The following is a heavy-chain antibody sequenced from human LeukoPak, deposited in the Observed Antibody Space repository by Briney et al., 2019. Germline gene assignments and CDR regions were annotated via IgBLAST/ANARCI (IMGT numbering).Heavy chain of an antibody. J-gene: IGHJ4*02. D-gene: IGHD3-9*01. CDR2: ISGSGGSP. CDR3: AKDINDILTGYYYY. Sequence: GRCLRPSCAASGFTFSSYSMSWVRQAPGEGLEWVSAISGSGGSPYYADSVKGRFTISRDNSKNTLYLQINSLRAEDTAVYYCAKDINDILTGYYYYWGQGTLVTVSS. CDR1: GFTFSSYS. V-gene: IGHV3-23*01.